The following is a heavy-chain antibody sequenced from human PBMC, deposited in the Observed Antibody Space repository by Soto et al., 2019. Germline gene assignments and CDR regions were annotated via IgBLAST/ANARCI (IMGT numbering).Heavy chain of an antibody. J-gene: IGHJ4*02. V-gene: IGHV4-31*03. CDR3: ARVLSSSKTYFDY. D-gene: IGHD3-16*01. Sequence: PSETLSLTCTVSGGSISSGGYYWSWIRQHPGKGLEWIGYIYYSGSTYYNPSLKSRVTISVDTSKNQFSLKLSSATAADTAVYYGARVLSSSKTYFDYWGQGTLVTVSS. CDR2: IYYSGST. CDR1: GGSISSGGYY.